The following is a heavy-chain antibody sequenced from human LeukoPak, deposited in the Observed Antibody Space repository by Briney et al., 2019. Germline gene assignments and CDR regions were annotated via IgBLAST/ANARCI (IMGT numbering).Heavy chain of an antibody. Sequence: ASVKVSCTASGYTFTSYDINWVRQAPGQGLEWMASMNPSNGNTAYARKFQGRVTMTRDTSIGTAYLELSALRSEDTAVYYCARLHWESGGIYFYYYMDVWGKGTTVTVSS. CDR2: MNPSNGNT. D-gene: IGHD3-16*01. V-gene: IGHV1-8*02. CDR3: ARLHWESGGIYFYYYMDV. CDR1: GYTFTSYD. J-gene: IGHJ6*03.